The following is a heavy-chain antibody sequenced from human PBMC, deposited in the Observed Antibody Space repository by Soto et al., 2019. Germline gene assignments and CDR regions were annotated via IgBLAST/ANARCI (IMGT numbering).Heavy chain of an antibody. V-gene: IGHV4-59*01. Sequence: PSETLSLTCSVSGGSISNYYWNWIRQTPGKGLEWIGYVHYSGTISYNPSPESRVTMSLDTSKNQFSLSLRSVTAADTAIYYCARRWSGTDFWGRGTLVTVSS. CDR2: VHYSGTI. J-gene: IGHJ4*02. D-gene: IGHD1-1*01. CDR1: GGSISNYY. CDR3: ARRWSGTDF.